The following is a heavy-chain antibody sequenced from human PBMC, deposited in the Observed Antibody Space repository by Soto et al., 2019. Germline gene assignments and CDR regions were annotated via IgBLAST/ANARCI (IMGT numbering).Heavy chain of an antibody. J-gene: IGHJ4*02. CDR1: GFTFDDYA. CDR2: ISWNSGSI. Sequence: GGSLRLSCAASGFTFDDYAMHWVRQAPGKGLELVSGISWNSGSIGYADSVKGRFTISRDNAKNSLYLQMNSLRAEDTALYYCAKGSIPRHSLYCSSTSCYEVSFDYWGQGTLVTVSS. V-gene: IGHV3-9*01. D-gene: IGHD2-2*01. CDR3: AKGSIPRHSLYCSSTSCYEVSFDY.